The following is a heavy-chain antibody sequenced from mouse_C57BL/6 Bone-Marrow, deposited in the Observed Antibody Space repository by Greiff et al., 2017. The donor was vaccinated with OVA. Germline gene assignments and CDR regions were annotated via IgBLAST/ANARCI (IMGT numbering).Heavy chain of an antibody. J-gene: IGHJ1*03. CDR1: GYAFSSSW. CDR2: TYPGDGDT. Sequence: VQLQQSGPELVKPGASVKISCKASGYAFSSSWMNWVKQRPGKGLEWIGRTYPGDGDTNYNGKFKGKATLTADKSSSTAYMQLSSLTSEDSAVYFCARNSFYYYGSYWYFDVWGTGTTVTVSS. D-gene: IGHD1-1*01. CDR3: ARNSFYYYGSYWYFDV. V-gene: IGHV1-82*01.